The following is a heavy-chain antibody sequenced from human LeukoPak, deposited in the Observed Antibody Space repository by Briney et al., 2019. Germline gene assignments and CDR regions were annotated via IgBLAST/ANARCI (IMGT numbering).Heavy chain of an antibody. CDR1: GGSISSGDYY. CDR2: IYYSGST. D-gene: IGHD4-17*01. CDR3: ARSRYGPWFDP. V-gene: IGHV4-30-4*01. Sequence: PSETLSLTCTVSGGSISSGDYYWSWTRQPPGKGLEWIGDIYYSGSTYYNPSLKSRVTISVDTSKNQFSLKLSSVTAADTAVYYCARSRYGPWFDPWGQGTLVTVSS. J-gene: IGHJ5*02.